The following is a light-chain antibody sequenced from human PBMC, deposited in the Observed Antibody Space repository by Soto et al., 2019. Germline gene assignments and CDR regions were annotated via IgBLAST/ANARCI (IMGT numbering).Light chain of an antibody. J-gene: IGKJ5*01. Sequence: EIVMSQSPATLPVSPGERATLSCRASQSVSSSYLAWYQQKSGQAPRLLIYGASSKATGTPDRFSGSGSGTDFTLTISRLEPEDFAVYYCQYYGSSHSNTFGQGTRLEVK. V-gene: IGKV3-20*01. CDR1: QSVSSSY. CDR3: QYYGSSHSNT. CDR2: GAS.